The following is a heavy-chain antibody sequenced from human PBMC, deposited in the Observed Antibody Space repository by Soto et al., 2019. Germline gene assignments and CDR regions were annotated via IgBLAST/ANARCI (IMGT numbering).Heavy chain of an antibody. J-gene: IGHJ6*03. CDR1: GGSFSGYY. Sequence: SETLSLTCAVYGGSFSGYYWSWIRQPPGKGLEWIGEINHSGSTNYNPSLKSRVTISVDTSKNQFSLKLSSVTAADTAVYYCASGDYYYYMDVWGKGTTVTVSS. CDR2: INHSGST. V-gene: IGHV4-34*01. CDR3: ASGDYYYYMDV.